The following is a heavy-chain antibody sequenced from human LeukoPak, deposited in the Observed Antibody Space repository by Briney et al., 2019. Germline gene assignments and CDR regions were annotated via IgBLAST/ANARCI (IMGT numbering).Heavy chain of an antibody. J-gene: IGHJ5*02. Sequence: GGSLRLSCAASGFTFSSYWMSWVRQAPGKGLEWVANIKQDGSEKYYVDSVKGRFTISRDNAKNSLYLQMNSLRAEDTAVYYCAKDRHAPGRYCSSTTCFPFDPWGQGTLVTVSS. D-gene: IGHD2-2*01. V-gene: IGHV3-7*03. CDR1: GFTFSSYW. CDR3: AKDRHAPGRYCSSTTCFPFDP. CDR2: IKQDGSEK.